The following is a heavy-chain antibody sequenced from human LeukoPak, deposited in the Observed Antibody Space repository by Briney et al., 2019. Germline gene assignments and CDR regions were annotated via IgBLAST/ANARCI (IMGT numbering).Heavy chain of an antibody. Sequence: GASVKVSCKAPGDTFSNYGISWVRQVPGQGLEWMGGIIPIFGTVNYAQKFQGRVTITADKSTSTAYMELSSLRSEDTAVYYCARRRGDGYAYYYYYMDVWGKETTVTVSS. CDR3: ARRRGDGYAYYYYYMDV. CDR1: GDTFSNYG. J-gene: IGHJ6*03. CDR2: IIPIFGTV. D-gene: IGHD5-24*01. V-gene: IGHV1-69*06.